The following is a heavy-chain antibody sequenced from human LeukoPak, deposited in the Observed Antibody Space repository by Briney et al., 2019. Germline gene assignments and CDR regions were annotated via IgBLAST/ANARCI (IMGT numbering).Heavy chain of an antibody. CDR1: GFTFSSYA. CDR2: ISYDGSNK. J-gene: IGHJ5*02. Sequence: PGGSLRLSCAASGFTFSSYAMHWVRQAPGKGLEWVAVISYDGSNKYYADSVKGLFTISRDNSKNTLYLQMNRLRAEDTAVYYCAKDPYSSGPYNWFDPWGQGTLVTVSS. D-gene: IGHD6-19*01. V-gene: IGHV3-30*04. CDR3: AKDPYSSGPYNWFDP.